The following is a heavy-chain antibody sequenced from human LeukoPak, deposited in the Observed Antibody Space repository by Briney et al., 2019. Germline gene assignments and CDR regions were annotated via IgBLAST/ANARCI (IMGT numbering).Heavy chain of an antibody. CDR3: AKDSAPDTTSDAFDI. V-gene: IGHV3-30*02. Sequence: PGGSLRLSCAASGFTFSSYGMHWVRQAPGKGLEWVAFIRYDGSNKYYADSVKGRFTISRDNSKNTLYLQMNSLRAEDTAVYYCAKDSAPDTTSDAFDIWGQRTMVTVSS. CDR1: GFTFSSYG. D-gene: IGHD5-18*01. CDR2: IRYDGSNK. J-gene: IGHJ3*02.